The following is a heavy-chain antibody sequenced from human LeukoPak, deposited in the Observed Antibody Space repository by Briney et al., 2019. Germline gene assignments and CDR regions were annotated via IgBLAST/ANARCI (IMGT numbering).Heavy chain of an antibody. D-gene: IGHD6-13*01. Sequence: PSGTLSLTCVVSGGFISSSNWWSWVRQPPGKGLEWIGEIYHSGSTNYNPSLKSRVTISVDKSKNQFSLKLSSVTAADSAVYYCARGASAGLGWGDAFDIWGQGTMVTVSS. CDR1: GGFISSSNW. J-gene: IGHJ3*02. CDR3: ARGASAGLGWGDAFDI. CDR2: IYHSGST. V-gene: IGHV4-4*02.